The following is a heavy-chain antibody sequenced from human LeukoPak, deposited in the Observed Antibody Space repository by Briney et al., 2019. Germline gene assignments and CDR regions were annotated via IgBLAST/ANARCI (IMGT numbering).Heavy chain of an antibody. CDR1: GGSFSGYY. CDR3: ARGGGLQWLLSGWFDP. J-gene: IGHJ5*02. D-gene: IGHD3-22*01. Sequence: SETLSPTCAVYGGSFSGYYWSWIRQPPGKGLEWIGEINHSGSTNYNPSLKSRVTISVDTSKNQFSLKLSSVTAADTAVYYCARGGGLQWLLSGWFDPWGQGTLVTVSS. V-gene: IGHV4-34*01. CDR2: INHSGST.